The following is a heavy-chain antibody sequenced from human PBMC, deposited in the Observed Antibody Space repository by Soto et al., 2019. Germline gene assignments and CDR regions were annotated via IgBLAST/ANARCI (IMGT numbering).Heavy chain of an antibody. V-gene: IGHV5-10-1*03. Sequence: EVQVVQSGAEAKKPGESLKISCTASGYNFVTYWITWVRQKPGKGLEWMGRIDPADSYARYSPSFEGHVTMSVDRSINTAYLQWNSLRASDSAIYYCAKHIEDFYFGLDAWGQGTSVTVSS. J-gene: IGHJ6*02. CDR2: IDPADSYA. CDR3: AKHIEDFYFGLDA. D-gene: IGHD5-12*01. CDR1: GYNFVTYW.